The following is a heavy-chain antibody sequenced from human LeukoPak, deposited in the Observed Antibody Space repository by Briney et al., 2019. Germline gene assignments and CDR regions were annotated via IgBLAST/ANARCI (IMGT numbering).Heavy chain of an antibody. J-gene: IGHJ4*02. CDR3: ARLDPAWAAAATELGAFDY. Sequence: GESLKISCKGSGYTFTNYWIGWVRQMPGKGLEFMGIIYPGDSDTRYSPSFQGQVTISAEKSISTAYLQWSSLKASDTAMYYCARLDPAWAAAATELGAFDYWGQGTLVTVSS. D-gene: IGHD6-13*01. V-gene: IGHV5-51*01. CDR2: IYPGDSDT. CDR1: GYTFTNYW.